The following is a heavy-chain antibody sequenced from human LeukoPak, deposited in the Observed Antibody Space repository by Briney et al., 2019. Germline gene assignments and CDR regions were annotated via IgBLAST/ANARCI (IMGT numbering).Heavy chain of an antibody. CDR2: IKPNSGGT. CDR3: ASHTRGRSMVISS. Sequence: ASVKLSCKASGYTFTGYYIHWVRQAPRPGLEGMGWIKPNSGGTTYAQTLPGSVTMTRDTPLRTASLELSRLRSADTAVYCCASHTRGRSMVISSSGPRTPVTPSS. V-gene: IGHV1-2*02. J-gene: IGHJ5*02. CDR1: GYTFTGYY. D-gene: IGHD5-18*01.